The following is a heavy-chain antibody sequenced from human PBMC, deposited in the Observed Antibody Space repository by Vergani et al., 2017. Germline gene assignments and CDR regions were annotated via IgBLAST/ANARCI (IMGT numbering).Heavy chain of an antibody. V-gene: IGHV4-38-2*02. CDR3: ARQFWVSQGVGAFET. Sequence: QVQLQESGPGLVKPSETLSLTCSVSGYSISRGYYWGWIRQLPGKGLEWIATVFHSGSAYYNPSLRRRVTISVETSKNQFSLRLTTLAAADTAVYYCARQFWVSQGVGAFETWGRGTEVSVSS. CDR1: GYSISRGYY. J-gene: IGHJ3*02. D-gene: IGHD3-16*01. CDR2: VFHSGSA.